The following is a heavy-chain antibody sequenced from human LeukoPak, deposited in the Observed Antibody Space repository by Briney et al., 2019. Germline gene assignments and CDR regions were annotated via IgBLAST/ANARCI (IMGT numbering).Heavy chain of an antibody. Sequence: GGSLRLSCAASGFIFSIYAMRWVRQAPGKGLEWVSSVTNSGGSTYYADSVKGRFPISRDNSKNTLYLQMNTLRADDTAVYYCVQETGHNWGYLDYWGQGTLVTVSS. CDR1: GFIFSIYA. J-gene: IGHJ4*02. CDR3: VQETGHNWGYLDY. CDR2: VTNSGGST. V-gene: IGHV3-23*01. D-gene: IGHD1-1*01.